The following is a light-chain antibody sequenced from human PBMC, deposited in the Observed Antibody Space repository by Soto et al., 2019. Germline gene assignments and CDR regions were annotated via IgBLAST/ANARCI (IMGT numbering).Light chain of an antibody. CDR1: SGQSSYA. V-gene: IGLV4-69*01. CDR2: LNSDGSH. Sequence: QLVLTQSPSASASLGASVKFTCTLSSGQSSYAIAWHQQQPEKGPRYLMKLNSDGSHSKGDGIPDRFSGSSSGAERYLTISSLQSEDEADYYCQTWGTGIHVFGTGTKLTVL. CDR3: QTWGTGIHV. J-gene: IGLJ1*01.